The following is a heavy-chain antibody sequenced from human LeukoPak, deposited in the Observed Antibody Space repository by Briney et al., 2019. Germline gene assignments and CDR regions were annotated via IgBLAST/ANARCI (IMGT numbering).Heavy chain of an antibody. J-gene: IGHJ6*02. CDR2: INPNSGGT. D-gene: IGHD6-19*01. V-gene: IGHV1-2*04. Sequence: ASVKVSCKASGYTFTGYYMHWVRQAPGQGLEWMGWINPNSGGTNYAQKFQGWVTMTRDTSISTAYMELSRLRSDDTAVYYCARDEMVAVAGTRMAYYYYGMDVWGQGTTVTVSS. CDR1: GYTFTGYY. CDR3: ARDEMVAVAGTRMAYYYYGMDV.